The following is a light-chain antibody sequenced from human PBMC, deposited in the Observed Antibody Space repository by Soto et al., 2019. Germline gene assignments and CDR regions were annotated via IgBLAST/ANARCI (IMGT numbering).Light chain of an antibody. CDR3: AAWDDSLNGVV. CDR1: SSNLGSNT. V-gene: IGLV1-44*01. CDR2: SNN. Sequence: QSVLTQPPSASGTPGQRVTISCSGTSSNLGSNTVNWYQQLPGTSPNLLIYSNNQRPSGVPDRFSGSKSGTTASLAISGLQSEDEADYYCAAWDDSLNGVVFGGGTQLTVL. J-gene: IGLJ2*01.